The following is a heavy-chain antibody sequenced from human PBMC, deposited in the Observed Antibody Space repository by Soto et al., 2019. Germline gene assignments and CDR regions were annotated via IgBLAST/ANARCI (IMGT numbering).Heavy chain of an antibody. J-gene: IGHJ4*02. Sequence: GGSLILSCAASGFTFSSYAMSWVRQAPGKGLEWVSAISGSGGSTYYADSVKGRFTISRDNSKNTLYLQMNSLRAEDTAVYYCAKTPFGSSWYNFDYWGQGTLVTVSS. CDR3: AKTPFGSSWYNFDY. CDR2: ISGSGGST. CDR1: GFTFSSYA. V-gene: IGHV3-23*01. D-gene: IGHD6-13*01.